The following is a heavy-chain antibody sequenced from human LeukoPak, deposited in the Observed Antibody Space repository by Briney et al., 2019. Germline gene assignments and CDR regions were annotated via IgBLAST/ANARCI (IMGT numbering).Heavy chain of an antibody. J-gene: IGHJ4*02. CDR2: ISGSGANT. Sequence: GGSLRLSCAASGFSFNMYGMSWVRQAPGKGLEWISTISGSGANTHYADSVKGRFTISRDNSKNTVYVQMNSLRAEDTAVYYCAKDGSSYYYDSPGFDFDYWGQGTLVTVSS. CDR3: AKDGSSYYYDSPGFDFDY. V-gene: IGHV3-23*01. D-gene: IGHD3-22*01. CDR1: GFSFNMYG.